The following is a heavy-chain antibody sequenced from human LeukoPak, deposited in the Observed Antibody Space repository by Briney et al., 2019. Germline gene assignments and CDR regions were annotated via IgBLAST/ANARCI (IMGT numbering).Heavy chain of an antibody. CDR1: GYTFTGYY. CDR3: ARETYSNILTGTDY. Sequence: ASVKVSCKASGYTFTGYYMHWVRQAPGQALEWLEWISTYDDNIKYAQSLQGRLTLTIDTSTSTAYMELRSLTSDDTAVYYCARETYSNILTGTDYWGPGTLVTVSS. CDR2: ISTYDDNI. J-gene: IGHJ4*02. V-gene: IGHV1-18*04. D-gene: IGHD3-9*01.